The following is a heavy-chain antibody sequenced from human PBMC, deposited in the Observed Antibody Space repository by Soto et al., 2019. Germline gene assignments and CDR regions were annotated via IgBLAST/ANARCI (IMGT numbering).Heavy chain of an antibody. CDR1: GGTFSSYT. J-gene: IGHJ6*03. D-gene: IGHD4-4*01. CDR2: IIPILGIA. CDR3: ARGTTVKTAYYYYYYYMDV. Sequence: SVKFSCKASGGTFSSYTISWVRQAPGQGLEWMGRIIPILGIANYAQKFQGRVTITADKSTSTAYMELSSLRSEDTAVYYCARGTTVKTAYYYYYYYMDVWGKGTTVTVSS. V-gene: IGHV1-69*02.